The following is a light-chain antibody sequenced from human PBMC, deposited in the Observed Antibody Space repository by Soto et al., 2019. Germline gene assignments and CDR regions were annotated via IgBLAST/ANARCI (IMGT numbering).Light chain of an antibody. CDR2: KAS. CDR1: QSISSW. Sequence: DIQMTQSPSTLSASVGDRVTIICRASQSISSWLAWYQQKAGKAPKLLISKASNLDSGVPSRFSGSGSGTEFNLTISSLQPEDFATYYCQQYNSYSMYTFGQGTKLEIK. V-gene: IGKV1-5*03. J-gene: IGKJ2*01. CDR3: QQYNSYSMYT.